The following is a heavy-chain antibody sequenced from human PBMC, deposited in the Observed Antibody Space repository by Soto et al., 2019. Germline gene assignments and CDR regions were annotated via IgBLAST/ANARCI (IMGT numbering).Heavy chain of an antibody. D-gene: IGHD3-22*01. CDR2: IYYSGST. Sequence: QVQLQESGPGLVKPSQTLSLTCTVSGGYISSGGYYWSWIRQHPGKGLEWIGYIYYSGSTYYNPSLKSRVTISVDTSKNQFSLKLSSVTAADTAVYYCAIYDSSGSRGFQHWCQGTLVTVSS. J-gene: IGHJ1*01. CDR3: AIYDSSGSRGFQH. V-gene: IGHV4-31*03. CDR1: GGYISSGGYY.